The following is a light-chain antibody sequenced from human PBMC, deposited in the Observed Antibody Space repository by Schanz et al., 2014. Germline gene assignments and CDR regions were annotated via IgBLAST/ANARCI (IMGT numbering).Light chain of an antibody. CDR3: QQSYSTPLT. V-gene: IGKV1-39*01. J-gene: IGKJ4*01. Sequence: DIQMTQSPSSLSASVGDRVTITCRASQTIRSYLNWYQQKPGKAPKLLIYGASSLQSGVPSRFSGSGSGTDFTLTISSLQPGDFATYYCQQSYSTPLTFGGGTKVEIK. CDR2: GAS. CDR1: QTIRSY.